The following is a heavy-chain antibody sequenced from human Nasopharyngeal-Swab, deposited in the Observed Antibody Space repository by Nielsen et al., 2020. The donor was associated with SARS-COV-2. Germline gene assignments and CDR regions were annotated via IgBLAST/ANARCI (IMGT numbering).Heavy chain of an antibody. D-gene: IGHD6-19*01. CDR2: ISSSSSYI. CDR1: GFTFSSYS. Sequence: GGSRRLYCAASGFTFSSYSMNWVRQARGKGLEWVSSISSSSSYIYYADSVKGRFTISRDNAKNSLYLQMNSLRAEDTAVYYCARDRRPSSGWYSSAFDIWGQGTMVTVSS. J-gene: IGHJ3*02. V-gene: IGHV3-21*01. CDR3: ARDRRPSSGWYSSAFDI.